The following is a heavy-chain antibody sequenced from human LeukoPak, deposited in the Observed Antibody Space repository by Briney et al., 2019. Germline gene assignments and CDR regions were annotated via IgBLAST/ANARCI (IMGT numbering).Heavy chain of an antibody. J-gene: IGHJ4*02. V-gene: IGHV1-2*06. CDR3: ARVAVAGTFDY. CDR2: INPNSGGT. Sequence: ASVKVSCKASGYTFTGYYMHWVRQAPGQGLEWMGRINPNSGGTNYAQKIQGRVTMTRDTSISTAYMELSRLRSDDTAVYYCARVAVAGTFDYWGQGTLVTVSS. D-gene: IGHD6-19*01. CDR1: GYTFTGYY.